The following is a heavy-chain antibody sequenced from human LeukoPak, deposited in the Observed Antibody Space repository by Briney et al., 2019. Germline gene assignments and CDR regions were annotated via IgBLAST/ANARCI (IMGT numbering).Heavy chain of an antibody. CDR2: ITFDSGNT. CDR1: GLTFNHYA. D-gene: IGHD6-19*01. V-gene: IGHV3-23*01. Sequence: GGSLRLSCAASGLTFNHYAMSWVRQAPGKGLEWVSIITFDSGNTYYSSVKGRFTISRDNSKNMLYLQMNSLGAEDTAVYYCTRTHINGWCFDSWGQGTLVTVSS. CDR3: TRTHINGWCFDS. J-gene: IGHJ4*02.